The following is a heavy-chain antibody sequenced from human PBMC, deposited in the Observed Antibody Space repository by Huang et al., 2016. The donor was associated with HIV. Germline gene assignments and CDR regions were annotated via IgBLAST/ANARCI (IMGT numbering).Heavy chain of an antibody. CDR2: IRYVGNNK. J-gene: IGHJ4*02. CDR3: AKDEKRFCGGGSCYSSSIDF. V-gene: IGHV3-30*02. Sequence: VHLEESGGGVVQPGGSLRLSWAASGFPFSSFCLHWVRQAPGKGMEWLTLIRYVGNNKYYADSVKGRCTVSRDNSDNTIFLQMNTLRTDDTAVYYCAKDEKRFCGGGSCYSSSIDFWGQGTLVTVSS. CDR1: GFPFSSFC. D-gene: IGHD2-15*01.